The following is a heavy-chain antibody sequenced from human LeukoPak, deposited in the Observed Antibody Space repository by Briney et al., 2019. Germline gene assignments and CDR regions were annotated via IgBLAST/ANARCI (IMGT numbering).Heavy chain of an antibody. CDR3: AAEDDYIWRSYRSLDI. CDR1: GFSFINSA. V-gene: IGHV1-58*02. CDR2: IVVGSGDT. D-gene: IGHD3-16*02. J-gene: IGHJ3*02. Sequence: SVKVSCKASGFSFINSAMQWVRQTRGQRLEWIGWIVVGSGDTNHAQKFQERVTVTRDMSTNTAYMELRSLRFEDTAMYYCAAEDDYIWRSYRSLDIWGQGTMVTVSS.